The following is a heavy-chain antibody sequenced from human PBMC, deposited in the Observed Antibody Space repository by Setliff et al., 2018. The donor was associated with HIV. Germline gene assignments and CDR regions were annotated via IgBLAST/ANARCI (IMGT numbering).Heavy chain of an antibody. CDR2: IYTSGST. V-gene: IGHV4-61*02. J-gene: IGHJ4*02. CDR3: ARDFDSSGYYEYYFDY. Sequence: TLSLICTVSGGSISSGSYYWSWIRQPAGKGLEWIGRIYTSGSTNYNPSLKSRVTMSVDTSKNQFSLKLSSVTAADTAVYYCARDFDSSGYYEYYFDYWGQGTLVTVSS. CDR1: GGSISSGSYY. D-gene: IGHD3-22*01.